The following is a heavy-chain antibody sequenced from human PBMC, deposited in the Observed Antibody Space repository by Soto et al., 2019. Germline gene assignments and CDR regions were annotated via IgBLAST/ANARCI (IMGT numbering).Heavy chain of an antibody. CDR1: GDSITDTRNN. Sequence: SETLSLNCAVSGDSITDTRNNWGWIRKPPGNRLYFICPFSFRSRISYPPSLNSPAIITIDTSNNQLSLKLSSMTAADTAVYYCSSGHFVCGGSSLNWFDPFCQRTLVTVSS. CDR2: FSFRSRI. J-gene: IGHJ5*02. CDR3: SSGHFVCGGSSLNWFDP. V-gene: IGHV4-39*01. D-gene: IGHD2-21*01.